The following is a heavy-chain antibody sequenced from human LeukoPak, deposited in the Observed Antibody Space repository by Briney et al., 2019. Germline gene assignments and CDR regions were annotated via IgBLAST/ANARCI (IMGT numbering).Heavy chain of an antibody. D-gene: IGHD3-3*01. Sequence: ASVKVSCKASGYTFTSYAMHWVRQAPGQGLEWMGWISAYNGNTNYAQKLQGRVTMTTDTSTSTAYMELRSLRSDDTAVYYCARHQYYDFWSGFFMWYYFDYWGQGTLVTVSS. CDR3: ARHQYYDFWSGFFMWYYFDY. CDR1: GYTFTSYA. CDR2: ISAYNGNT. J-gene: IGHJ4*02. V-gene: IGHV1-18*01.